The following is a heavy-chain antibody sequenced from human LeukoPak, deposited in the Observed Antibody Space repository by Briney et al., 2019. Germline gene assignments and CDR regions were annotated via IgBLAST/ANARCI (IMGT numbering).Heavy chain of an antibody. D-gene: IGHD3-10*01. Sequence: ASVKVSCKASGYTFTSYGISWVRQAPGQGLEWMGWISAYNGNTNYAQKLQGRVTMTTDTSTRTAYMELRSLRSDDTAVYYCGRDVGVSMVRGVSDYWGQGALVTVSS. CDR2: ISAYNGNT. V-gene: IGHV1-18*01. J-gene: IGHJ4*02. CDR3: GRDVGVSMVRGVSDY. CDR1: GYTFTSYG.